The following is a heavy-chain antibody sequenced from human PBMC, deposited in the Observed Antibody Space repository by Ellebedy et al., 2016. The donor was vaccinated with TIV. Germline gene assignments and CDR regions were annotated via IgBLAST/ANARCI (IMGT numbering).Heavy chain of an antibody. Sequence: SETLSLXXTVSGDSVNSPSYWGWIRQSPGKGLEWVASLDKSGSAYYNPSLKSRVTISLDTSQDQVSLKLNSVTPEDTAVYYCARDFTTIRGVMNPFDYWGQGFLVTVSS. CDR1: GDSVNSPSY. J-gene: IGHJ4*02. CDR3: ARDFTTIRGVMNPFDY. CDR2: LDKSGSA. D-gene: IGHD3-10*01. V-gene: IGHV4-38-2*02.